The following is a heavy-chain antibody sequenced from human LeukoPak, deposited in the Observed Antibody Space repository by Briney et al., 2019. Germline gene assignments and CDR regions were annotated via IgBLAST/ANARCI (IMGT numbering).Heavy chain of an antibody. Sequence: GGSLRLSCAASGFTFSSYAMSWVRQAPGKGLDWVSVISGSGGSTYYADSVKGRFTISRDNSKNTLYLQMNSLRAEDTAVYYCAKSPVPYCSGSSCYGMDVWGQGTTVTVSS. CDR2: ISGSGGST. V-gene: IGHV3-23*01. CDR1: GFTFSSYA. J-gene: IGHJ6*02. CDR3: AKSPVPYCSGSSCYGMDV. D-gene: IGHD2-15*01.